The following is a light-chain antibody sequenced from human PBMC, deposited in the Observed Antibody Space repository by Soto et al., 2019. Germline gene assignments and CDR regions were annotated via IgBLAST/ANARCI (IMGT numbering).Light chain of an antibody. J-gene: IGKJ5*01. CDR1: QSVSGD. V-gene: IGKV3-15*01. CDR3: QQYNNWPIT. Sequence: EIVLTQSPTTLSVSPGERATLXXRASQSVSGDLAWYHHKPGPAPRXLIDEASTRALYTPARFAGSGSGTEFTLTISSLQSEDFAVYFCQQYNNWPITFGQGTRLDNK. CDR2: EAS.